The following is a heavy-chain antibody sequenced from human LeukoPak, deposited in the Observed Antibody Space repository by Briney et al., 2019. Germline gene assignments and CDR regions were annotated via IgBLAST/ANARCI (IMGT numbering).Heavy chain of an antibody. CDR1: GGSISSGGYY. D-gene: IGHD6-6*01. CDR3: ARAITVSSSSFFDY. J-gene: IGHJ4*02. CDR2: IYYSGST. Sequence: PSQTLSLTCTVSGGSISSGGYYWSWLRQHPGKGLEWIGYIYYSGSTYYNPSLKSRVTISVDTSKNQFSLKLSSVTAADTAVYYCARAITVSSSSFFDYWGQGTLVSVSS. V-gene: IGHV4-31*03.